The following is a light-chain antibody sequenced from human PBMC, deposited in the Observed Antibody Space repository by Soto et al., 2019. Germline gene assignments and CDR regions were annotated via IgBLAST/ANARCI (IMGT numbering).Light chain of an antibody. CDR3: AAWDASLNVVV. V-gene: IGLV1-44*01. Sequence: QSVLTQPPSASGTPGQRVTISCSGSSSNIGSNTVNWYQQLPGTAPKLLIYSNNQRPSGVPARFSGSKSGTSASLAISGLPSEDEADYYCAAWDASLNVVVFGGGTKLTVL. CDR1: SSNIGSNT. CDR2: SNN. J-gene: IGLJ2*01.